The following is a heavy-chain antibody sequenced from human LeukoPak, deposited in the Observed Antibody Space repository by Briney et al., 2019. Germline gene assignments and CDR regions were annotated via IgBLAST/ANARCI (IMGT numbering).Heavy chain of an antibody. V-gene: IGHV3-53*01. CDR2: IYTGGGR. CDR1: GFTVSSYY. CDR3: ARDTWQLGGNWFDP. D-gene: IGHD6-13*01. Sequence: GGSLRLSCAASGFTVSSYYMNWVRQAPGKELEWVSVIYTGGGRYYADSVRGRFTISRDTSKNMVFLQMNSLRVEDTAVYYCARDTWQLGGNWFDPWGQGTLVTVSS. J-gene: IGHJ5*02.